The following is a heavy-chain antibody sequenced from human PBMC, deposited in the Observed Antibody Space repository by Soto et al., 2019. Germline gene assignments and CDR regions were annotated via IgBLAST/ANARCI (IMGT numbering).Heavy chain of an antibody. J-gene: IGHJ6*02. D-gene: IGHD5-12*01. CDR2: IYYRGNA. CDR3: ARHGHNIYGFDV. V-gene: IGHV4-39*01. Sequence: SETLSLTCSVSDDSINSDKYYWGWIRQPPGKGLEWIGSIYYRGNAYYNPSLQTRVTISLDNSRSQFSLKLTSVTAADTAVYYCARHGHNIYGFDVWGRGTTVTVSS. CDR1: DDSINSDKYY.